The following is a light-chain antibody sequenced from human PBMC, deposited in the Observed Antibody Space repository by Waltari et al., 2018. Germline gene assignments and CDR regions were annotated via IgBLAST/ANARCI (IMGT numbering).Light chain of an antibody. Sequence: EIVMTQSPATLSVSPGERATLPCRATQSVSSNLAWYQQKPGQAPRLLIYGASTRAPGIPARFSGSGSGAEFTLTISSLQSEDSAVYYCQQYNNWPPWTFGQGTKVEIK. CDR2: GAS. V-gene: IGKV3-15*01. J-gene: IGKJ1*01. CDR1: QSVSSN. CDR3: QQYNNWPPWT.